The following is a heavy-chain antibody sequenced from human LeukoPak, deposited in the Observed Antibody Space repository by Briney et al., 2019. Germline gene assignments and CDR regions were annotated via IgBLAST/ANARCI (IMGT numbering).Heavy chain of an antibody. CDR1: GFTFSDYW. D-gene: IGHD3-16*01. J-gene: IGHJ4*02. Sequence: GGSLRLSCAASGFTFSDYWTHWVRQAPGKGLVWVSIINTDTRGTYYADSVKGRFTISRDNAKNTLYLQMNSLRAEDTAVYYCARAGAYHFDNWGQGTLVTVSS. V-gene: IGHV3-74*01. CDR2: INTDTRGT. CDR3: ARAGAYHFDN.